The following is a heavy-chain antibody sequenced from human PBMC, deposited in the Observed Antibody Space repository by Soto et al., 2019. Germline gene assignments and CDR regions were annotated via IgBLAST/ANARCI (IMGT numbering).Heavy chain of an antibody. J-gene: IGHJ6*02. CDR2: IYYSGST. CDR1: GGSISSGDYY. Sequence: PSETLSLTCTVSGGSISSGDYYWSWIRQPPGKGLEWIGYIYYSGSTYYNPSLKSRVTISVDTSKNQFSLKLSSVTAADTAVYYCARERRVATSTGYSYYYGMDVWGHGTTVXV. V-gene: IGHV4-30-4*01. CDR3: ARERRVATSTGYSYYYGMDV. D-gene: IGHD5-12*01.